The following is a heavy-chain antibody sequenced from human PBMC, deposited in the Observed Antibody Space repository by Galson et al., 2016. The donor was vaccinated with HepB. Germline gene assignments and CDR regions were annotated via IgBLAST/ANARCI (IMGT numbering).Heavy chain of an antibody. D-gene: IGHD6-19*01. Sequence: SVKVSCKASGYTFTTSGITWVRQAPGQGLEWMEWISPYNGNTYYAQKVQGRVTMTTDTSTTTAYVEVRSLRSDDTAVYYCARGGYSSAWYGESMDVWGQGTTVTASS. J-gene: IGHJ6*02. CDR3: ARGGYSSAWYGESMDV. CDR1: GYTFTTSG. CDR2: ISPYNGNT. V-gene: IGHV1-18*01.